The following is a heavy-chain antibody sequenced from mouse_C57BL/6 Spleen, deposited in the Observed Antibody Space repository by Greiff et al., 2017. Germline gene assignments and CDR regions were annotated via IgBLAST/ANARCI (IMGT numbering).Heavy chain of an antibody. D-gene: IGHD4-1*01. CDR1: GYTLPSYW. CDR2: TYPSDSEN. V-gene: IGHV1-52*01. CDR3: ALTGSCAMDY. Sequence: QVQLQLPGAELVRPGSSVKLSCEASGYTLPSYWMDLVKHRPIQGLERNGNTYPSDSENHYNQKFKDKATLSVDKSSSTAYLQLSSLTSEDSAIYYCALTGSCAMDYWGQGTSVTVSS. J-gene: IGHJ4*01.